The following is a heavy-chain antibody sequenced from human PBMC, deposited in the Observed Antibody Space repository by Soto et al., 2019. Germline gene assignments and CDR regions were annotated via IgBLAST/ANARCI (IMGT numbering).Heavy chain of an antibody. Sequence: PSETRSLTCTVTGESGNRYSRCWIRQPPGKGLECMGYVYYSGSTNYNPSLKSRVTISVDTSKNQISLRLRSVTAADSAMYYCASVIGGDSEYYFDSWGQGALVTVSS. D-gene: IGHD2-21*02. CDR3: ASVIGGDSEYYFDS. CDR2: VYYSGST. J-gene: IGHJ4*02. V-gene: IGHV4-59*02. CDR1: GESGNRYS.